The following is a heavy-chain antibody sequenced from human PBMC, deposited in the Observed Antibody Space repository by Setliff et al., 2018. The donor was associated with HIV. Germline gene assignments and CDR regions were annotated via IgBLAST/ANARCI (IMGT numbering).Heavy chain of an antibody. Sequence: SETLSLTCTVSGGSIRCDYWGWIRQPTGKGLEWVGTIYYTGNTFYNPSLKSRIPISVDTSKDYLSMKLTSVSAADTATYFCARHARGSHDSCFALADSFNYGGQGVLFTVPQ. V-gene: IGHV4-39*02. J-gene: IGHJ4*02. CDR2: IYYTGNT. CDR3: ARHARGSHDSCFALADSFNY. D-gene: IGHD6-19*01. CDR1: GGSIRCDY.